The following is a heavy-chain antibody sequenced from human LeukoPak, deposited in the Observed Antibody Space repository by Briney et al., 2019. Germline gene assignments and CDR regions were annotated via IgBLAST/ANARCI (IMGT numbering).Heavy chain of an antibody. Sequence: SKTLSLTCSVSGGSISTSYWSWIRQPPGKGLEWIGYMFYSGRTNYNPSLKSRVTISVDTSKNQFSLKLSSVTAADTAVYYCARSQSSGYYRYYFDYWGQGNLVTVSS. V-gene: IGHV4-59*01. D-gene: IGHD3-22*01. CDR3: ARSQSSGYYRYYFDY. CDR2: MFYSGRT. CDR1: GGSISTSY. J-gene: IGHJ4*02.